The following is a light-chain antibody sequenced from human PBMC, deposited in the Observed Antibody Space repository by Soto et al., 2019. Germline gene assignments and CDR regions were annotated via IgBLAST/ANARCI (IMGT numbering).Light chain of an antibody. CDR2: EVS. V-gene: IGLV2-14*01. CDR1: SSDVGGYNY. Sequence: QSALTQPASVSGSPGQSITISCTGTSSDVGGYNYVSWYQQHPGKAPKLMIYEVSNRPSGVSNRFSGSKSGNTASLTISGLQAEDEADYYCSSYTSSSIWVFGGGTQLTVL. J-gene: IGLJ3*02. CDR3: SSYTSSSIWV.